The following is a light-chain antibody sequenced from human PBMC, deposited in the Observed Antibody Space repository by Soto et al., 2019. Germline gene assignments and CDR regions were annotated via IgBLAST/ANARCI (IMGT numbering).Light chain of an antibody. J-gene: IGKJ1*01. Sequence: DIQMTQSPSTLSASVGDRVTITCRASQSISSWLAWYQQKPGTAPKLLIYKASSLQSGVPSRFSGSGSGTEFTLTISSLQPDDFATYYCQQYVTAFRSFVQGTKVDI. CDR2: KAS. V-gene: IGKV1-5*03. CDR3: QQYVTAFRS. CDR1: QSISSW.